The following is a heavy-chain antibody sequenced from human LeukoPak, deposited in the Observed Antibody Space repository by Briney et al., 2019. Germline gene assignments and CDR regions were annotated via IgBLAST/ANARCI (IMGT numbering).Heavy chain of an antibody. V-gene: IGHV1-69*05. CDR3: ARVIFDYYDSSGYLFDY. Sequence: SVKVSCKASGGTFSSYAISWVRQAPGQGLEWMGGIIPIFGTANYAQKFQGRVTITTDESTSTAYMELSSLRSEDTAVYYCARVIFDYYDSSGYLFDYWGQGTLVTVSS. CDR1: GGTFSSYA. CDR2: IIPIFGTA. D-gene: IGHD3-22*01. J-gene: IGHJ4*02.